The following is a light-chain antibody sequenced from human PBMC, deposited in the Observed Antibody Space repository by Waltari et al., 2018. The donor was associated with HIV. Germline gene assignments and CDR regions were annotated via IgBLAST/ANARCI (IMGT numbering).Light chain of an antibody. CDR1: SSDVGGYNY. V-gene: IGLV2-8*01. CDR3: SSYAGSNNVV. CDR2: GVN. J-gene: IGLJ2*01. Sequence: QSALTQPPSASGSPGQSVTISCPGTSSDVGGYNYVSWYQQHPGTAPKLMIYGVNKRPSGVPDRFSGSKSGNTASLTVSGLQAEDEAEYYCSSYAGSNNVVFGGGTKLTVL.